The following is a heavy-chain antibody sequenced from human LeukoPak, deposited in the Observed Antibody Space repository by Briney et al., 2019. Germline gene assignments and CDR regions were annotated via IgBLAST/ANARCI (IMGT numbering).Heavy chain of an antibody. J-gene: IGHJ6*03. D-gene: IGHD3-10*01. CDR3: AKAGIFVVRGVIDPYYMDV. V-gene: IGHV3-23*01. CDR1: GFTFSSYG. Sequence: GGTLRLSCAASGFTFSSYGMSWVRQAPGKGLEWVSAISGSGGSTYYADSVKGRFTISRDNSKNTLYLQMNSLRAEDTAVYYCAKAGIFVVRGVIDPYYMDVWGKGTTVTISS. CDR2: ISGSGGST.